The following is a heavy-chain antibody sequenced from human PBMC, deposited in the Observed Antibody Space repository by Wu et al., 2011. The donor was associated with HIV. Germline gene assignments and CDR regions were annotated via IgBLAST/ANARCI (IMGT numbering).Heavy chain of an antibody. CDR2: INAYNGNT. J-gene: IGHJ6*02. V-gene: IGHV1-18*01. Sequence: QVQLVQSGAEVKKPGSSVKVSCKASGGTFSSYAISWVRQAPGQGLEWMGWINAYNGNTNYPQKFQGRVTMTTDTSTSTAYMELRSLRSDDTAVYYCARVPFTPVTTYSYYYGMDVWAKGPRSPSP. CDR1: GGTFSSYA. D-gene: IGHD4-17*01. CDR3: ARVPFTPVTTYSYYYGMDV.